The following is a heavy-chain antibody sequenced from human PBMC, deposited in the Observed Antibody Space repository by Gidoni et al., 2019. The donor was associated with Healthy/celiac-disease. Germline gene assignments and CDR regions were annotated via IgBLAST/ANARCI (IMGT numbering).Heavy chain of an antibody. J-gene: IGHJ4*02. Sequence: EVQLVESGGGLVKHGGSLRLSCAASGFTFSNGWMSWVRQAPGKGLEWVGRIKSKTYGGTTDYAAPVKGRFTISRDDSKNTLYLQMNSLKTEDTAVYYCTSDYGGNSEDYWGQGTLVTVSS. CDR1: GFTFSNGW. CDR3: TSDYGGNSEDY. D-gene: IGHD4-17*01. V-gene: IGHV3-15*01. CDR2: IKSKTYGGTT.